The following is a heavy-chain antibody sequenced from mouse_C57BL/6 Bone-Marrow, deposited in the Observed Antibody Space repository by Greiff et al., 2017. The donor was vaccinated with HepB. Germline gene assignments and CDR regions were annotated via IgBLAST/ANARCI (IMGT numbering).Heavy chain of an antibody. CDR1: GYSITSGYY. Sequence: EVQLQQSGPGLVKPSQSLSLTCSVTGYSITSGYYWNWIRQFPGNKLEWMGYISYDGSNNYNPSLKNRISITRDTSKNQFFLKLNSVTTEDTATYYCAIITTFGYAMDYWGQGTSVTVSS. CDR2: ISYDGSN. CDR3: AIITTFGYAMDY. V-gene: IGHV3-6*01. D-gene: IGHD1-1*01. J-gene: IGHJ4*01.